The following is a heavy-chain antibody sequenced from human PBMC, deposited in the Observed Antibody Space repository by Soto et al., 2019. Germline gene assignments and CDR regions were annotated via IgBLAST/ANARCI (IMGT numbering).Heavy chain of an antibody. CDR2: IYYSGST. CDR1: GGSVRSGSYC. J-gene: IGHJ5*02. CDR3: ARDRSSGWRWFDP. D-gene: IGHD6-19*01. V-gene: IGHV4-61*01. Sequence: SETLSLTCSVSGGSVRSGSYCWSWIRQPPGKGLEWIGYIYYSGSTNYNPSLKSRVTISVDTSKNQFSLKLSSVTAADTAVYYCARDRSSGWRWFDPWGQGTLVTVSS.